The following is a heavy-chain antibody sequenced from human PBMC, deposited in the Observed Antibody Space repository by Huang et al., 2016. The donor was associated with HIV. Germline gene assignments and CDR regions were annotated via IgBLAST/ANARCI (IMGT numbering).Heavy chain of an antibody. V-gene: IGHV1-18*01. CDR3: ARFRGPQVTLNWLDP. Sequence: QVQLVQSGPEMKKPGASVTVSCKASGYTFFTYSISWVRQAPGQGLEWMGWVSTYNGHTNYAQKFQGRLTLTTDVSTSSAYMELKNLRSDDTAVYYCARFRGPQVTLNWLDPWGQGTLVTVSS. J-gene: IGHJ5*02. CDR2: VSTYNGHT. D-gene: IGHD3-10*01. CDR1: GYTFFTYS.